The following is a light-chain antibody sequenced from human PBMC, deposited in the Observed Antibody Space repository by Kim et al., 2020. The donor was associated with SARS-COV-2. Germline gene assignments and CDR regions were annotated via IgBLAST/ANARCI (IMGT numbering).Light chain of an antibody. CDR2: QDS. Sequence: GSPGQTASITCSGDKLWDKYACWYQQKPGQSPVLVIYQDSKRPSGIPERFSGSNSGNTATLTISGTQAMDEADYYCQAWDSSTVVFGGGTQLTVL. CDR1: KLWDKY. J-gene: IGLJ2*01. CDR3: QAWDSSTVV. V-gene: IGLV3-1*01.